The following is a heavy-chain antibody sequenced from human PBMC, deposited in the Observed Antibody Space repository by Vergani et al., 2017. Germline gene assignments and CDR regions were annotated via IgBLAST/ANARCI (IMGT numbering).Heavy chain of an antibody. CDR3: ARHLSPELTDAFDI. D-gene: IGHD1-14*01. Sequence: QLQLQESGPGLVKPSETLSLTCTVSGGSISSSSYYWGWIRQPPGKGLEWIGSIYYSGSTYYNPSLKSRVTISVDTSKNQFSLKLSSVTAADTAVYYCARHLSPELTDAFDIWGQGTMVTVSS. V-gene: IGHV4-39*01. CDR2: IYYSGST. CDR1: GGSISSSSYY. J-gene: IGHJ3*02.